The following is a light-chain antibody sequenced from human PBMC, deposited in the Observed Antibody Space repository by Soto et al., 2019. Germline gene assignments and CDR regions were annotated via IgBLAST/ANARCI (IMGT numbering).Light chain of an antibody. Sequence: QSVLTQSSSASASLGSSVKLTCTLSSGHSSYIIAWHQQQPGKAPRYLMKLEGSGSYNKGSGVPDRFSGSSSGADRYLTISNLQSADEADYYCETWDSNTRLFGGGTKLTVL. CDR3: ETWDSNTRL. CDR1: SGHSSYI. V-gene: IGLV4-60*03. CDR2: LEGSGSY. J-gene: IGLJ3*02.